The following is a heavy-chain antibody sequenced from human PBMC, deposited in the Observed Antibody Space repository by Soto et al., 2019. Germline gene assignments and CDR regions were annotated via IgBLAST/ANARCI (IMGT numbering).Heavy chain of an antibody. J-gene: IGHJ4*02. Sequence: SETLSLTCAVYGGSFGGYYWNWLRQPPGEGLEGIGKIEQSGSTYYNPSLKSRVTISVDPSKNQFSLKLSSVTAADPAVYYCAREPSIWGQGTLVTVSS. CDR2: IEQSGST. CDR1: GGSFGGYY. V-gene: IGHV4-34*09. CDR3: AREPSI.